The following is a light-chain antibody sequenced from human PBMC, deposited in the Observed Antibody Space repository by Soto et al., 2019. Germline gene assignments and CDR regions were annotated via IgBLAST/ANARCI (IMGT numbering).Light chain of an antibody. Sequence: DIQLIESPCCVSASVLVRVTGACRSSQDIGGRLAWFQQMPGKAPQYLIQAASILQSGVASRFSGSGSGTEFTLIISGLQPDDSATYYCQQYTNTNNPWMFGQGTNVDIK. V-gene: IGKV1D-16*01. CDR2: AAS. CDR1: QDIGGR. CDR3: QQYTNTNNPWM. J-gene: IGKJ1*01.